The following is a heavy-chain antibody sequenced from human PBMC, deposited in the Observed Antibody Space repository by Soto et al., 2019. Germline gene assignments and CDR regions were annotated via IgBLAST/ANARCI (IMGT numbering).Heavy chain of an antibody. J-gene: IGHJ5*02. CDR1: GGTFSSYA. CDR2: ISPIFGTA. D-gene: IGHD6-19*01. V-gene: IGHV1-69*12. Sequence: QVQLVQSGAEVKKPGSSVKVSCKASGGTFSSYAISWVRQAPGQGLEWMGGISPIFGTANYAQKFQGRVTITADESTSTAYMELSSLRSEDTAVYYCARDLNHIAVAGTVDFPWGQGTLVTVSS. CDR3: ARDLNHIAVAGTVDFP.